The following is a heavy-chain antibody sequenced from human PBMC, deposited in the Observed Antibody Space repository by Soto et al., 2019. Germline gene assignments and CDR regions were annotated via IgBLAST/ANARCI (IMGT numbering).Heavy chain of an antibody. D-gene: IGHD2-8*01. J-gene: IGHJ4*02. Sequence: SETLSLTCAVSGVSLTSGNWWTWVRQSPQRGLEYIGEIFHDGTANYYPSFERRVAMSVDTSXXXXXXXXXXXXXXXXXVYFCARLVYDTRLNYMYFDFWGPGTLVTVSS. CDR3: ARLVYDTRLNYMYFDF. CDR2: IFHDGTA. CDR1: GVSLTSGNW. V-gene: IGHV4-4*02.